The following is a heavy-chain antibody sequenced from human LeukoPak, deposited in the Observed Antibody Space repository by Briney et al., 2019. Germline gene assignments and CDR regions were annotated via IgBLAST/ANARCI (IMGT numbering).Heavy chain of an antibody. Sequence: SETLSLTCTVSGGSISSYYWSWIRQPPGKGLEWIGYIYYSGSTNYNPSLKSRVTISVDTSKNQFSLKLSSVTAADTAVYYCARSYSSGYFDYWGQGTLVTVSS. CDR3: ARSYSSGYFDY. CDR1: GGSISSYY. D-gene: IGHD6-19*01. J-gene: IGHJ4*02. V-gene: IGHV4-59*01. CDR2: IYYSGST.